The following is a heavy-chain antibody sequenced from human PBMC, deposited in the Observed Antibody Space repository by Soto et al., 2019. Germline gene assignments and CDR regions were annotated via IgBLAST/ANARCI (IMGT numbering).Heavy chain of an antibody. CDR1: GGTFSSYA. CDR2: IIPIFGTA. V-gene: IGHV1-69*13. D-gene: IGHD6-13*01. Sequence: SVKVSCKASGGTFSSYAISWVRQAPGQGLEWMGGIIPIFGTANYAQKFQGRVTITADESTSTAYMELSSLGSEDTAVYYCAIRKAAAGYYYYYYGMDVWGQGTTVTVSS. CDR3: AIRKAAAGYYYYYYGMDV. J-gene: IGHJ6*02.